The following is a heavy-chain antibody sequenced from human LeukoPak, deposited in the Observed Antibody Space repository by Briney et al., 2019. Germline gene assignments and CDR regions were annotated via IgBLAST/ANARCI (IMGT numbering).Heavy chain of an antibody. CDR2: IIPIFGTA. CDR3: ARGHDSSGYSLGYFDY. Sequence: SVKVSCKASGGTFSSYAISWVRQAPGQGLEWMGRIIPIFGTANYAQKFQGRVTITTDESTSTAYMELSSLRSEDTAVYYCARGHDSSGYSLGYFDYWGQGTLVTVSS. D-gene: IGHD3-22*01. V-gene: IGHV1-69*05. J-gene: IGHJ4*02. CDR1: GGTFSSYA.